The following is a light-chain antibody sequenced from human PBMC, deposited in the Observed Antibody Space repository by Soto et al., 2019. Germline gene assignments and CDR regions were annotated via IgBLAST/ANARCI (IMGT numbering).Light chain of an antibody. Sequence: DIQMTQSPRFLSASVGDGVTITCRASQNMRTYLTWYQQKPGKGPTVLIYAASTLQRGVPSRFSGSTTGTDFTLTITGLQPEDSATYYCQQTLSVPRTFGLGTKVEIK. CDR2: AAS. V-gene: IGKV1-39*01. J-gene: IGKJ1*01. CDR3: QQTLSVPRT. CDR1: QNMRTY.